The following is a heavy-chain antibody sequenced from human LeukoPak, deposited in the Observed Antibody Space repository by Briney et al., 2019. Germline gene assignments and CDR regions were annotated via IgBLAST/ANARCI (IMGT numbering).Heavy chain of an antibody. CDR1: GFTFSSYS. J-gene: IGHJ5*02. V-gene: IGHV3-21*01. CDR3: ARARARYCSGGSCYSNRWFDP. CDR2: IRRSSSHI. D-gene: IGHD2-15*01. Sequence: PGRSLRLSWAASGFTFSSYSTNWVRQAPRKGIEWVSSIRRSSSHIYYADSVKGRFTISRDNAKNSLYLQMNSLRAEDTAVYYCARARARYCSGGSCYSNRWFDPWGQGTLVTVSS.